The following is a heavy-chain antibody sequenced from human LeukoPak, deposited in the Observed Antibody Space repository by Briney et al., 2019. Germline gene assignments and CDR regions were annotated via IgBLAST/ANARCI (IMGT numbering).Heavy chain of an antibody. Sequence: SQTLSLTCTFSGASINTFHWSWIRQPPGKGLEWIGSLYHSGTTNYNPSLQPRVTTSVDASKNEFSLRLNSVTAADTAIYYCATTQRWLAFDYWGQGILVTVSS. J-gene: IGHJ4*02. CDR2: LYHSGTT. CDR1: GASINTFH. CDR3: ATTQRWLAFDY. V-gene: IGHV4-59*01. D-gene: IGHD6-19*01.